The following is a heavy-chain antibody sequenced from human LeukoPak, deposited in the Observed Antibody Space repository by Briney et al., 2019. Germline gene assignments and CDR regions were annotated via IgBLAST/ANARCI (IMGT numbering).Heavy chain of an antibody. J-gene: IGHJ4*02. V-gene: IGHV4-34*01. CDR2: INHSGST. Sequence: SETLSLTCAVYGGSFSGYYWSWIRQPPGKGLEWIGEINHSGSTNYNPSLKSRATISVDTSKNQFSLKLSSVTAADTAVYYCARTREAYYYGSGRPRPQYYFDYWGQGTLVTVSS. CDR1: GGSFSGYY. D-gene: IGHD3-10*01. CDR3: ARTREAYYYGSGRPRPQYYFDY.